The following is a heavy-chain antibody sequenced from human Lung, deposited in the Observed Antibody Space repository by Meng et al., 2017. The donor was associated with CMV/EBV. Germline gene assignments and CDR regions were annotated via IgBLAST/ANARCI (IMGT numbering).Heavy chain of an antibody. D-gene: IGHD6-19*01. CDR2: IYHSGST. J-gene: IGHJ4*02. Sequence: QVLQQESGLGRVEPSGTLSLPCAVSGGSISSSNWWSWGRQPPGKGLEWIGEIYHSGSTNYNPSLKSRVTISVDKSKNQFSLNLSSVTAADTAVYYCARVGQWLPIDYWGQGTLVTVSS. CDR1: GGSISSSNW. CDR3: ARVGQWLPIDY. V-gene: IGHV4-4*02.